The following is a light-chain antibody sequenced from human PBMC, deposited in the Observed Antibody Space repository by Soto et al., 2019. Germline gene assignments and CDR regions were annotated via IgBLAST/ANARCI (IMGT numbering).Light chain of an antibody. CDR3: QEYSSYWT. CDR2: AGS. Sequence: DIQMTQSPSTLSASVGDSITITCRASQSISTWLAWYQQKPGKVPKLLIYAGSSLESGVPSRFSGSGSGTEFTLTISSLQPDDFATYYCQEYSSYWTFGQGTKVEI. CDR1: QSISTW. J-gene: IGKJ1*01. V-gene: IGKV1-5*01.